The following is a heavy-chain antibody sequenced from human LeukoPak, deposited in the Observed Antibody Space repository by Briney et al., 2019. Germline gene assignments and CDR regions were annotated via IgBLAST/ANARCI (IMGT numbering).Heavy chain of an antibody. CDR1: SGSISNYY. Sequence: SETLSLTCTVSSGSISNYYRSWIRQPPGKGLEWIGYIYYSESTKYNPSLKSRLTISVDTSKNQFSLRLTSVTAADTAVYYCARHISGATKELSAFDIWGQGTMVNVSS. V-gene: IGHV4-59*08. D-gene: IGHD1-20*01. CDR2: IYYSEST. CDR3: ARHISGATKELSAFDI. J-gene: IGHJ3*02.